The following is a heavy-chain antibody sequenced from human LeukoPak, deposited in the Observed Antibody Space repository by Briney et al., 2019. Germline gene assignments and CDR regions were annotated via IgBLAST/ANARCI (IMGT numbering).Heavy chain of an antibody. Sequence: PSETLSLTCNVSGVSVSDGRYYWTWIRQPPGKGLEWIGEINHSGSTNYNPSLKSRVTISVDTSKNQFSLKLSSVTAADTAVYYCARGPDYYDSSGYYFDYWGQGTLVTVSS. CDR1: GVSVSDGRYY. D-gene: IGHD3-22*01. J-gene: IGHJ4*02. CDR3: ARGPDYYDSSGYYFDY. CDR2: INHSGST. V-gene: IGHV4-34*01.